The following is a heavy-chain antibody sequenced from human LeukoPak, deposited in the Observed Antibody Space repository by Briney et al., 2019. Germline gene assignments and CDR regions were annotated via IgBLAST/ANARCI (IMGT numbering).Heavy chain of an antibody. J-gene: IGHJ4*02. CDR2: IKQDGSEK. V-gene: IGHV3-7*01. Sequence: GGSLRLSCAASGFTFSTYWMTWVRQAPGKGLEWVANIKQDGSEKYYVGSVKGRFTISRDNAKNSLYLQMNRLRAEDTAVYYCTMVRGVIDWGQGTLVTVSS. CDR3: TMVRGVID. D-gene: IGHD3-10*01. CDR1: GFTFSTYW.